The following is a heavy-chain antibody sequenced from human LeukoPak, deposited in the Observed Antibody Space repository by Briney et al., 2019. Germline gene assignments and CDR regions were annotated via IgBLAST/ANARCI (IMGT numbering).Heavy chain of an antibody. J-gene: IGHJ4*02. V-gene: IGHV3-21*01. Sequence: PGGSLRLSCAASGFTFSSYSMNWVRQAPGKGLEWVSSISSSSSYIYYADSVKGRFTISRDNAKNSLYLQMNSLRAEDTAVYYCARPNTRTYSNSLGYWGQGTLVTVSS. CDR1: GFTFSSYS. D-gene: IGHD6-6*01. CDR3: ARPNTRTYSNSLGY. CDR2: ISSSSSYI.